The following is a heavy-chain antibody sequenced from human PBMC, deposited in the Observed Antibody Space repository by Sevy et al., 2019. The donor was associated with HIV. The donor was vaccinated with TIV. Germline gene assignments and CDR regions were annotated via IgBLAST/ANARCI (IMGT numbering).Heavy chain of an antibody. CDR1: GGSITSSDSY. J-gene: IGHJ4*02. Sequence: SETLSLTCTVSGGSITSSDSYWSWIRQAPGKGLEWIGYIHYSGGTYYNPFLKGRVAMSVDTSEKQFSLRLSFLTAADTATYFCASERGYSHGPFDYWGQGTLVTVSS. V-gene: IGHV4-30-4*01. D-gene: IGHD5-18*01. CDR3: ASERGYSHGPFDY. CDR2: IHYSGGT.